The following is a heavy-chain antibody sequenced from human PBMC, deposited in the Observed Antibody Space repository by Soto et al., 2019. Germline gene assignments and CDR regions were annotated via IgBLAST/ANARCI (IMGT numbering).Heavy chain of an antibody. CDR2: IDNAGTDS. CDR1: GFTLSGRS. CDR3: ARGCFGPDV. D-gene: IGHD3-10*01. V-gene: IGHV3-74*01. J-gene: IGHJ6*04. Sequence: VQLVESGGGLVQPGGSLRLSCAASGFTLSGRSMHWVRQAPGKGLVWVSGIDNAGTDSTYADSVKGRFTSSRDNAKNMLYLQMNSLRVEDTAVYYCARGCFGPDVWGKGTTVTVSS.